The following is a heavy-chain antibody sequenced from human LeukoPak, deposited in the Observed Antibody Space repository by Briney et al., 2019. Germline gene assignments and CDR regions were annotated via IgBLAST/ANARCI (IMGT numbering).Heavy chain of an antibody. D-gene: IGHD6-19*01. CDR3: ATAVSVAGDS. CDR1: GFTFSSYW. J-gene: IGHJ5*01. V-gene: IGHV3-74*01. CDR2: IYSDGSRT. Sequence: PGGSLRLSCVASGFTFSSYWMHWVRQAPGKGLVWVSRIYSDGSRTNYADSVKGRFTISRDNAKNSLYLQMNSLRPEDTAVYYCATAVSVAGDSWGQGTLVTVSS.